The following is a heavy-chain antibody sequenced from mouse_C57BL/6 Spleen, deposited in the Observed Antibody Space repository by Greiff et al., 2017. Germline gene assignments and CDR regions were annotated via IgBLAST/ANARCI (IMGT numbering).Heavy chain of an antibody. D-gene: IGHD1-1*02. V-gene: IGHV5-4*01. CDR2: ISDGGSYT. CDR1: GFTFSSYA. J-gene: IGHJ2*01. CDR3: AREGGGRGKNYFDY. Sequence: EVMLVESGGGLVKPGGSLKLSCAASGFTFSSYAMSWVRQTPEKRLEWVATISDGGSYTYYPDNVKGRFTISRDNAKNNLYLQMSHLKSADTAMYYCAREGGGRGKNYFDYWGQGTTLTVSS.